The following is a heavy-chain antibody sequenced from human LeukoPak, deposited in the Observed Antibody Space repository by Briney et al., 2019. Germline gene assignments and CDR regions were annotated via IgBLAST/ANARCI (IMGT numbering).Heavy chain of an antibody. J-gene: IGHJ4*02. D-gene: IGHD3-10*01. CDR2: INHSGST. CDR3: ARSQFDRFGELLSDY. V-gene: IGHV4-34*01. Sequence: PGGSLRLSCAASGFTFTDYYMSWIRQPPGKGLEWIGEINHSGSTNYNPSLKSRVTISVDTSKNQFSLKLSSVTAADTAVYYCARSQFDRFGELLSDYWGQGTLVTVSS. CDR1: GFTFTDYY.